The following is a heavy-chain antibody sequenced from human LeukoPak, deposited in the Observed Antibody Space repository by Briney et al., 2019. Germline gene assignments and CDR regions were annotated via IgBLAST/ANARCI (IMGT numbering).Heavy chain of an antibody. Sequence: SETLALTCTVSGSSISSTSYYWGWIRQPPGKGLEWIGSISYGGTTYYNPSLKSRVTLSVDTSKNQLSLKLSSVTAADTSVYYYARLKRDGSYSLKYWGRGSLVTVSS. D-gene: IGHD5-24*01. CDR2: ISYGGTT. J-gene: IGHJ4*02. V-gene: IGHV4-39*01. CDR3: ARLKRDGSYSLKY. CDR1: GSSISSTSYY.